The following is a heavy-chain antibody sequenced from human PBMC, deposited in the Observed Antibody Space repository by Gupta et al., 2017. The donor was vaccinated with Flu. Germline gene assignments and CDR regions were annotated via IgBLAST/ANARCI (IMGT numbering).Heavy chain of an antibody. V-gene: IGHV3-21*01. Sequence: EVQLVESGGGLVKPGGSLRLSCAASGFTFSSYSMNWVRQAPGKGLEWVSSISSSSSYIYYADSVKGRFTISRDNAKNSLYLQMNSLRAEDTAVYYCATLKIVDTAMVTTHDYWGQGTLVTVSS. CDR3: ATLKIVDTAMVTTHDY. CDR2: ISSSSSYI. D-gene: IGHD5-18*01. CDR1: GFTFSSYS. J-gene: IGHJ4*02.